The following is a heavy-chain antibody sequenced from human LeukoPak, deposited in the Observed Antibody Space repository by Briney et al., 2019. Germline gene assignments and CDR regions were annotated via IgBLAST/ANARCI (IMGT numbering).Heavy chain of an antibody. Sequence: SETLSLTCTVSGGSLSSYYWCWIRQPPGRGLEWIGYIYYSGSTNYNPSLKSRVTISVDTSTNTCSLKLSSVTAADTAVYYCARSYSSSRSLLGYFDLWGRGTLVTVSS. D-gene: IGHD6-13*01. CDR1: GGSLSSYY. V-gene: IGHV4-59*01. CDR3: ARSYSSSRSLLGYFDL. J-gene: IGHJ2*01. CDR2: IYYSGST.